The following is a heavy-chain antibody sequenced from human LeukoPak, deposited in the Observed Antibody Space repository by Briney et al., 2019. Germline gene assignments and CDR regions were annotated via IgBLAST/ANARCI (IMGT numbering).Heavy chain of an antibody. CDR1: GGSVSNYY. CDR3: AKSISMDFEY. CDR2: IYNGGST. J-gene: IGHJ4*02. Sequence: SETLSLTCTVSGGSVSNYYWNWIRQPAGKGLEWIRRIYNGGSTNYNPSLESRVTISLDRSKNQFSLKLTSVTAADTAVYYCAKSISMDFEYWGQGTLVTVSP. V-gene: IGHV4-4*07. D-gene: IGHD2/OR15-2a*01.